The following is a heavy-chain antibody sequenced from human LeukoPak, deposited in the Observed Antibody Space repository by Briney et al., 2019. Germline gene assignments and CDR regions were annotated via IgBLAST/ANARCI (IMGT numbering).Heavy chain of an antibody. CDR2: ISSSGSDK. CDR3: ARGTSGAFAI. V-gene: IGHV3-48*03. CDR1: GFPFSDHE. Sequence: GGSLRLSCAASGFPFSDHEMNWVRQAPGKGLEWVSYISSSGSDKYYPDSVKGRFTISRDNAKNSVYLQMNSLRAEDTAVYYCARGTSGAFAIWGQGTKVTVSS. J-gene: IGHJ3*02.